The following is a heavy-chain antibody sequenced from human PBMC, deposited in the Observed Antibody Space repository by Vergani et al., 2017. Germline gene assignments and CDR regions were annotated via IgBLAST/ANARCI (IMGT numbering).Heavy chain of an antibody. J-gene: IGHJ4*02. CDR3: ARGWALRYFDYFDY. D-gene: IGHD3-9*01. CDR2: INHSGST. V-gene: IGHV4-34*01. CDR1: GGSFSGYY. Sequence: QVQLQQWGAGLLKPSETLSLTCAVYGGSFSGYYWSWIRQPPGKGLEWCGEINHSGSTNYNPSLKSRVTISVDTSKNRFSLKLSSVTAADTAVYYCARGWALRYFDYFDYWGQGTLVTVSS.